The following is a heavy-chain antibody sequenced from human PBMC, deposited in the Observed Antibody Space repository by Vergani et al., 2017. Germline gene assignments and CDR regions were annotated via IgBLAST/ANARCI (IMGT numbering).Heavy chain of an antibody. CDR3: ARPLGAPAVAGTDWFDP. D-gene: IGHD6-19*01. J-gene: IGHJ5*02. Sequence: QVQLVQSGAEVKKPGSSVKVSCKASGGTFSSYAINWVRQAPGQGLEWMGGIIPIFGTANYAQNFQGRVTITADESTSTAYMELSSLRFEDTAVYYCARPLGAPAVAGTDWFDPWGQGTQVTVSS. CDR1: GGTFSSYA. V-gene: IGHV1-69*01. CDR2: IIPIFGTA.